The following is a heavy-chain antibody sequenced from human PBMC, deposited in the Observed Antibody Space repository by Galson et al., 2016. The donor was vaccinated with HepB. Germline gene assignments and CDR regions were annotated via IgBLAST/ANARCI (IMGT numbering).Heavy chain of an antibody. J-gene: IGHJ3*02. CDR1: GFSVNTYA. D-gene: IGHD6-19*01. Sequence: SLRLSCAASGFSVNTYAVNWVRQAPGKGLEWVAVLSTNGLSQHYADSVKGRFTISKDNAKKSLYLQMNSLRAKDTAVYYCARMRYSSGWLDGFDIWGQGTMVTVSP. CDR2: LSTNGLSQ. V-gene: IGHV3-30-3*01. CDR3: ARMRYSSGWLDGFDI.